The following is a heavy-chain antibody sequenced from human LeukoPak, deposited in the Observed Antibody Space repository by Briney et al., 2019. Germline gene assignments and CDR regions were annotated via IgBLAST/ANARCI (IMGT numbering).Heavy chain of an antibody. CDR1: GGSISSGSYS. CDR2: FFYTGST. Sequence: PSETLSLTCAVSGGSISSGSYSWSWIRQPPGTGLEWIGYFFYTGSTYYNPSLKSRVTISVDTSKNQFSLKLSSVTAADTAVYYCARGGYYGSGNDFRFDPWGQGTLVTVSS. J-gene: IGHJ5*02. CDR3: ARGGYYGSGNDFRFDP. D-gene: IGHD3-10*01. V-gene: IGHV4-30-4*07.